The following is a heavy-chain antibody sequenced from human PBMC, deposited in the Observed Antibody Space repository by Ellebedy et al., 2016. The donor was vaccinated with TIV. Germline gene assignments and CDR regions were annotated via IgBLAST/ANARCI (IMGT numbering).Heavy chain of an antibody. V-gene: IGHV3-23*01. CDR3: VKGDLSISSRFDH. CDR2: ITASGHRS. CDR1: GLTIRNYA. D-gene: IGHD3-3*02. J-gene: IGHJ4*02. Sequence: GGSLRLXXAASGLTIRNYAMSWVRQAPGKGLEWVSAITASGHRSYYADSVKGRFTISRDNSKNTLDLQMNNLRVEDTAIYYCVKGDLSISSRFDHWGQGTLVTVSS.